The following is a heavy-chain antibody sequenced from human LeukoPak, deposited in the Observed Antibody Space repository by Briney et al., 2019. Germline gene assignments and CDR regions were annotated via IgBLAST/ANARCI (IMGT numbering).Heavy chain of an antibody. Sequence: GRSLRLSCAASGFTFSSYGMHWVRQAPGKGLEWVAGISNEGSNKYYAESVNGRFTISRDNSKNTLYLLVNTLRGGDTAVYYCAKEMGSRSSLFYFDYWGQGTLLTVSS. J-gene: IGHJ4*02. CDR1: GFTFSSYG. CDR2: ISNEGSNK. D-gene: IGHD3-10*01. CDR3: AKEMGSRSSLFYFDY. V-gene: IGHV3-30*18.